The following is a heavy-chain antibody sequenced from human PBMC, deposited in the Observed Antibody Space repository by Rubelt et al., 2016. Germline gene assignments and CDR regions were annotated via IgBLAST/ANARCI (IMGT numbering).Heavy chain of an antibody. Sequence: SRGGLVQPGGSLRVSCAASGFTFSRYAMNWVRQAPGKGLEWVAAISGSGGSTFYADSVKGRFTISRDNSKNTLYLQMNSLRAEDTAVYYCARDRYPGASVYWGQGTLVTVSS. V-gene: IGHV3-23*01. CDR3: ARDRYPGASVY. D-gene: IGHD3-16*02. CDR1: GFTFSRYA. CDR2: ISGSGGST. J-gene: IGHJ4*02.